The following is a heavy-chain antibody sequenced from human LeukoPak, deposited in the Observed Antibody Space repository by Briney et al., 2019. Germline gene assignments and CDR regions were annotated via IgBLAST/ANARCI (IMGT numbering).Heavy chain of an antibody. Sequence: GGSLRLSCGASGFTFSSYWMSWVRQAPGKGLEWVANIKQDGSEKYYVDSVKGRFTISRDNAKKSLYLQMNSLRAEDTAVYSCARIDYYESSGYYYPLLDFWGQGTLVTVSS. D-gene: IGHD3-22*01. CDR1: GFTFSSYW. V-gene: IGHV3-7*01. CDR2: IKQDGSEK. CDR3: ARIDYYESSGYYYPLLDF. J-gene: IGHJ4*02.